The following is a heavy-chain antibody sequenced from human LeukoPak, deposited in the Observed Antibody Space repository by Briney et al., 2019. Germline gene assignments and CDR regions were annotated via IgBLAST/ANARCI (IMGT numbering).Heavy chain of an antibody. CDR2: IKSKIDGGTT. CDR3: NPVRGNYREYFRH. D-gene: IGHD3-22*01. CDR1: GFTFSNTW. V-gene: IGHV3-15*01. Sequence: GGSLRLSCAASGFTFSNTWMSWVRQAPGKGLEWLGRIKSKIDGGTTDYAAPVKDRFTISRDDSKSTLYLEINSLQTEDTAVYSCNPVRGNYREYFRHWGQGTLVTVSS. J-gene: IGHJ1*01.